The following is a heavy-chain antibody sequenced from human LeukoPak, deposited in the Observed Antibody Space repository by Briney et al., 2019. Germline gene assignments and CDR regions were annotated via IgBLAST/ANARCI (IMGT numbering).Heavy chain of an antibody. CDR3: ASPGIVAAGTDRGFDY. CDR2: IYYSGST. Sequence: PSETLSLTCTVSGGSISSYYWSWIRQPPGKGLEWIGFIYYSGSTNYNPSLKSRVTISVDTSKNQFSLKLSSVTAADTAVYYCASPGIVAAGTDRGFDYWGQGTLVTVS. D-gene: IGHD6-13*01. J-gene: IGHJ4*02. CDR1: GGSISSYY. V-gene: IGHV4-59*01.